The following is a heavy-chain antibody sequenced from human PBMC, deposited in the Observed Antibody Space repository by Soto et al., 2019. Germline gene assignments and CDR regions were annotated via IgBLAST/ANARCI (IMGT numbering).Heavy chain of an antibody. V-gene: IGHV3-64D*08. CDR3: VKTRSIAARPGYYFDY. J-gene: IGHJ4*02. CDR1: GFTFSSYA. CDR2: ISSNGGST. D-gene: IGHD6-6*01. Sequence: PGGTLRLSCSASGFTFSSYAMHWVRQAPGKVLEYASAISSNGGSTYYADSVKGRFTISRDNSKNTLYLQMSSLRAEDTAVYYCVKTRSIAARPGYYFDYWGQGTLVTVSS.